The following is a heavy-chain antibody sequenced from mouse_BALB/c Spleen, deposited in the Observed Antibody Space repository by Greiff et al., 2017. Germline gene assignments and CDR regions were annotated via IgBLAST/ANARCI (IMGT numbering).Heavy chain of an antibody. CDR2: IWAGGST. V-gene: IGHV2-9*02. CDR3: ARALYGNYVWFAY. Sequence: VQGVESGPGLVAPSQSLSITCTVSGFSLTSYGVHWVRQPPGKGLEWLGVIWAGGSTNYNSALMSRLSISKDNSKSQVFLKMNSLQTDDTAMYYCARALYGNYVWFAYWGQGTLVTVSA. CDR1: GFSLTSYG. D-gene: IGHD2-1*01. J-gene: IGHJ3*01.